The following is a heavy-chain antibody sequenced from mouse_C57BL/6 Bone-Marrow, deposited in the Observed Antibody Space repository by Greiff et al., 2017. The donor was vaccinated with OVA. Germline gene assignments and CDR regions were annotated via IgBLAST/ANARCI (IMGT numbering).Heavy chain of an antibody. V-gene: IGHV1-55*01. CDR1: GYTFTSYW. CDR3: AREGLLIAY. D-gene: IGHD2-3*01. CDR2: LYPGSGST. J-gene: IGHJ3*01. Sequence: VQLQQPGAELVKPWASVKMSCKASGYTFTSYWIPWVKQRPGQGLEWIGDLYPGSGSTNYNAQFKRKATLTVDTSSSTAYMQLSSLTSEDSAVYYCAREGLLIAYWGQGTLVTVSA.